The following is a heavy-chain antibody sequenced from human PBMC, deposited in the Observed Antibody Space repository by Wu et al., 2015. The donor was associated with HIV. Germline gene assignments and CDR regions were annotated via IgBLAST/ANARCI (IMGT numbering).Heavy chain of an antibody. Sequence: QVQLVQSGAEVKKPGASVKVSCKASGYTFTSYYMHWVRQAPGQGLEWMGIINPSGGSTSYAQKFQGRVTMTRDTSTSTVYMELSSLRSEDTAVYYCARGSPPAGTRPFFDYWGQGTLVTVSS. J-gene: IGHJ4*02. D-gene: IGHD6-13*01. CDR1: GYTFTSYY. V-gene: IGHV1-46*03. CDR2: INPSGGST. CDR3: ARGSPPAGTRPFFDY.